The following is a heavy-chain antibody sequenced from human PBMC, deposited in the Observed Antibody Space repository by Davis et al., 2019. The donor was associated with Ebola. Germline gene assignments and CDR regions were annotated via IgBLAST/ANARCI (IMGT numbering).Heavy chain of an antibody. CDR2: ISGYSSTI. V-gene: IGHV3-48*02. D-gene: IGHD6-19*01. J-gene: IGHJ4*02. Sequence: GGSLRLSCAASGITLSSYSMNWVRQAPGKGLEWVSYISGYSSTISYADSVKGRFTISRDNAKNSLYLQMNSLRDEDTAVYYCAKDQDKWLVSLFDYWGQGTLVTVSS. CDR3: AKDQDKWLVSLFDY. CDR1: GITLSSYS.